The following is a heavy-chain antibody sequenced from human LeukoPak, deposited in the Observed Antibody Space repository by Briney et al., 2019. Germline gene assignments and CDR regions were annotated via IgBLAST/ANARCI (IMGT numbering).Heavy chain of an antibody. Sequence: PGGSLRLSCAASEFTFSNYWMSWVRQAPGKGLERVAHTNQDGSKNYYVDSVRGRFTISRDNAKNSLYLQMNSLRAEDTAANYCATTGAGYPDDYDYWGQGTLVTVSS. CDR1: EFTFSNYW. CDR2: TNQDGSKN. V-gene: IGHV3-7*01. J-gene: IGHJ4*02. CDR3: ATTGAGYPDDYDY. D-gene: IGHD6-19*01.